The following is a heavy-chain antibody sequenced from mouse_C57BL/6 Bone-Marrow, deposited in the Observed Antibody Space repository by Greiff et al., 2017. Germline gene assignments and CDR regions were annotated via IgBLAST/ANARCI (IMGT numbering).Heavy chain of an antibody. D-gene: IGHD2-3*01. Sequence: EVQLQQSGAELVRPGASVKLSCTASGFNIKDDYIHWVKQRPEQGLEWIGWIDPEIGATEYASKFQGKAPITSDTSSNTAYLQLSSLTSEDTAVYYCSSFDGNYFDFWGQGTPLTVAS. V-gene: IGHV14-4*01. J-gene: IGHJ2*01. CDR3: SSFDGNYFDF. CDR2: IDPEIGAT. CDR1: GFNIKDDY.